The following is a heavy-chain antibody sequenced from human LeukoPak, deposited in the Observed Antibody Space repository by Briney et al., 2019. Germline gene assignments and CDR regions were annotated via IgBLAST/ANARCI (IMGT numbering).Heavy chain of an antibody. D-gene: IGHD3-22*01. V-gene: IGHV1-69*06. CDR3: ASLYYYDNSGYYLGSRHFHH. CDR1: GGTFSSYA. J-gene: IGHJ1*01. Sequence: SVKVFCKASGGTFSSYAISWVRQAPGQGLEWMGGIIAIFGTANYAQKVQGRVTITADKSTSTAYMELSSLRSEDTAVYYCASLYYYDNSGYYLGSRHFHHWGQGTLVTVSS. CDR2: IIAIFGTA.